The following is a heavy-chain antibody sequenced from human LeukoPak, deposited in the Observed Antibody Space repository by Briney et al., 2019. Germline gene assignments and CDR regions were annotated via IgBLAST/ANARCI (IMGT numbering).Heavy chain of an antibody. D-gene: IGHD6-19*01. CDR3: ARDRSSSGWHFDY. CDR1: GYTFTGYY. J-gene: IGHJ4*02. Sequence: ASVKVSCKASGYTFTGYYMHWVRQAPGQELEWMGWINPNSGGTNYAQKFQGRVTMTRDTSISTAYMELSRLRSDDTAVYYCARDRSSSGWHFDYWGQGTLVTVSS. CDR2: INPNSGGT. V-gene: IGHV1-2*02.